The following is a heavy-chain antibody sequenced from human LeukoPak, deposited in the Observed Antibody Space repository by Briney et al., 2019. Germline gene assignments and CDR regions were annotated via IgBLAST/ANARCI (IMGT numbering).Heavy chain of an antibody. D-gene: IGHD3-10*01. CDR1: GGSISNYY. CDR2: INHSGST. V-gene: IGHV4-34*01. CDR3: ARSDGYGLVGI. J-gene: IGHJ3*02. Sequence: SETLSLTCTVSGGSISNYYWSWIRQPPGKGLEWIGEINHSGSTNYNPSLKSRVTIPVDTSKNQFSLNLSSVTAADTAVYYCARSDGYGLVGIWGQGTMVTVSS.